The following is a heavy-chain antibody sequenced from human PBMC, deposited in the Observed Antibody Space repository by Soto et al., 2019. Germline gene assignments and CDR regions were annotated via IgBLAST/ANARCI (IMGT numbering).Heavy chain of an antibody. CDR3: AGRRYCGYDGYHKHYCGMDV. CDR1: GDIFSSYT. CDR2: IIPVLGTT. J-gene: IGHJ6*02. D-gene: IGHD2-21*02. Sequence: QVQLGQSGAEVKKPGSSVKVSSRASGDIFSSYTVNWVRQAPGRGLEWLGGIIPVLGTTDYAQKFKGRVTSTADKSTNIVYQERSSLSSEDRAVSYCAGRRYCGYDGYHKHYCGMDVLGQGTTGSFAS. V-gene: IGHV1-69*08.